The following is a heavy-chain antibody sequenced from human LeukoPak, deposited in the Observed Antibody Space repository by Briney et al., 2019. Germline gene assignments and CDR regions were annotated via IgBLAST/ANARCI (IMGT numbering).Heavy chain of an antibody. D-gene: IGHD3-9*01. CDR2: ISSSGITI. CDR1: GFTFSTYD. Sequence: GGSLRLSCAASGFTFSTYDMNWVRQAPGKGLEWISYISSSGITIFYADSVKGRFTISRDNAKNSLYLQMNSLRAEDTAVYYCAGAILTGYHHFDYWGQGTLVTVSS. J-gene: IGHJ4*02. V-gene: IGHV3-48*03. CDR3: AGAILTGYHHFDY.